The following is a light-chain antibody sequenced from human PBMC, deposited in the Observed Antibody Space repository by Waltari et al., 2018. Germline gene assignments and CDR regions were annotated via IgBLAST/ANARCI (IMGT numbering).Light chain of an antibody. CDR2: GTS. CDR1: QNVDYN. V-gene: IGKV3-15*01. J-gene: IGKJ2*01. Sequence: EIVMTQSPVTLSVSPGEGATLSCRASQNVDYNLAWYQQKPGQAPRLLIFGTSTRATGIPARFSGSGSGTEFTLTITSLQSEDFAVYFWQQYDDWPTFGQGTKLEI. CDR3: QQYDDWPT.